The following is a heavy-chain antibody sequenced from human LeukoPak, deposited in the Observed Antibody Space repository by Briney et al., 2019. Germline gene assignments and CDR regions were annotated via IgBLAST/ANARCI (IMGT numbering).Heavy chain of an antibody. CDR1: GDSISSSSYD. J-gene: IGHJ3*02. Sequence: SETLSLTCTVSGDSISSSSYDWGWIRQPQGKGLEWIGSIYYSRNTYYNPSLKSRVIISVDRSKNQFSLKLGSVTAADPAVYYCPRPMPASIPLLGFNIWGQGTMVTVSS. CDR3: PRPMPASIPLLGFNI. D-gene: IGHD2-2*01. V-gene: IGHV4-39*01. CDR2: IYYSRNT.